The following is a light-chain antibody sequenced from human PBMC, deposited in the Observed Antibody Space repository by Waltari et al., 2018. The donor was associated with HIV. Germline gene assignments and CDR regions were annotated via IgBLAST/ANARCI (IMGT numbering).Light chain of an antibody. CDR1: SSNIGTHE. CDR2: TSN. Sequence: QSVLTQPPSVSGAPGQRVTLSCTGTSSNIGTHEVHWYQQFPGTAPRLLIYTSNNRPSGFPDRFSASKSGTAASLAITGLQADDEAYYYGQSSDSTLSGSVFGGGTKLTVL. J-gene: IGLJ2*01. V-gene: IGLV1-40*01. CDR3: QSSDSTLSGSV.